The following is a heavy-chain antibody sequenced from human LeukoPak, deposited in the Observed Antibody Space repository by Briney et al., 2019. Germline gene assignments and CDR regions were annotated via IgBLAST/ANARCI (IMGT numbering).Heavy chain of an antibody. Sequence: GGPLRLSCAASGFTFSTYAMSWVRQAPGKGLEWVSGISGSGGTTYYADSVKGRFTISRDNSKNTLYLQMNSLRAEDTAVYYCAKSCCSTSSCYDGFDCWGQGTLVTVSS. V-gene: IGHV3-23*01. D-gene: IGHD2-2*01. CDR2: ISGSGGTT. CDR3: AKSCCSTSSCYDGFDC. J-gene: IGHJ4*02. CDR1: GFTFSTYA.